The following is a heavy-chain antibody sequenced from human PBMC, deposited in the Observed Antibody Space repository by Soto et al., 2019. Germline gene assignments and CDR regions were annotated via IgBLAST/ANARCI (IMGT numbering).Heavy chain of an antibody. CDR3: ARDCSGGSCYPGMDV. D-gene: IGHD2-15*01. Sequence: PGGFLRLSCAASGFNFNSYTINWVRQAPGKRLEWLSSISSSGYIFSTDSVRGRFTISRDNAKNSVYLQINSLRAEDTAVYFCARDCSGGSCYPGMDVWGQGTTVTVSS. V-gene: IGHV3-21*01. CDR1: GFNFNSYT. J-gene: IGHJ6*02. CDR2: ISSSGYI.